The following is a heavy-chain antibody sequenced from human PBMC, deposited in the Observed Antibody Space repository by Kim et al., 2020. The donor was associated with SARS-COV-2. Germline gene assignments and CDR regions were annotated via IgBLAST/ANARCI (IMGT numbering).Heavy chain of an antibody. V-gene: IGHV4-34*01. Sequence: SETLSLTCAVYGGSFSGYYWSWIRQPPGKGLEWIGEINHSGSTNYNPSLKSRVTISVDTSKNQFSLKLSSVTAADTAVYYCARSFRLLNYYYGMDVWGQGTTVTVSS. J-gene: IGHJ6*02. D-gene: IGHD2-15*01. CDR2: INHSGST. CDR3: ARSFRLLNYYYGMDV. CDR1: GGSFSGYY.